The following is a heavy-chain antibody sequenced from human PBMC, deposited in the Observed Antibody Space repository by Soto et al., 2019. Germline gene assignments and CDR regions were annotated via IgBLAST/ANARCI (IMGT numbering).Heavy chain of an antibody. Sequence: ASVKVSCKASVFSVDTTYCIHWVRRAPGQGLEWMGSINPNSGDTNYAQNFQGRVTMTRDTSISTAYMEVSSLTSDDTAVYYCGSPRSGPSPDVGHWGHGTVVTVSS. D-gene: IGHD2-15*01. CDR1: VFSVDTTYC. CDR3: GSPRSGPSPDVGH. J-gene: IGHJ4*01. V-gene: IGHV1-2*02. CDR2: INPNSGDT.